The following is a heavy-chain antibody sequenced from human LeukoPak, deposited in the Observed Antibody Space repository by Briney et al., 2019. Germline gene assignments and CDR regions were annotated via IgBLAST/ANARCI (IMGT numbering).Heavy chain of an antibody. Sequence: GGSLRLSCAASGFTFSSYWMSWVRQAPGKGLEWVANIKQDGSEKYYVDSVKGRFTISRDNAKNSLYLQMNSLRAEDTAVYYCARERTTTFGVVIHYYYYYYMDVWGKGTTVTVSS. J-gene: IGHJ6*03. CDR3: ARERTTTFGVVIHYYYYYYMDV. CDR2: IKQDGSEK. V-gene: IGHV3-7*01. CDR1: GFTFSSYW. D-gene: IGHD3-3*01.